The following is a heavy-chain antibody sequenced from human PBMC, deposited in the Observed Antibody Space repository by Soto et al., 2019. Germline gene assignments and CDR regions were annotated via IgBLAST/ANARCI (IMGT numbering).Heavy chain of an antibody. J-gene: IGHJ5*02. V-gene: IGHV2-5*02. D-gene: IGHD3-22*01. CDR2: IYWDDNK. Sequence: QITLKESGPSLAQPTQTLTLTCTFSGFSLSTSGVGVGWNRQPPGKALEWLALIYWDDNKRYSPSLKTRLTITKDTSKNQVVLTMTNMDPVDTATYYCAHRIVTNNWFDPWGQGTLVTVSS. CDR3: AHRIVTNNWFDP. CDR1: GFSLSTSGVG.